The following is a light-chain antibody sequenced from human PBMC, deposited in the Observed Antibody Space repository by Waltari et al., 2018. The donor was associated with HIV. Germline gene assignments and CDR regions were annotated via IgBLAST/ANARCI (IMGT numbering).Light chain of an antibody. Sequence: QSALTQPASVSGSLGQSITISCTGTSSDVGGHNSVSLYQQHPGKAPKRLISDVSNRPSGVSNRFSGSKSGNTASLTISGLQAEDEADYYCSSYTANSRIFGGGTRLTVL. CDR1: SSDVGGHNS. J-gene: IGLJ2*01. CDR3: SSYTANSRI. V-gene: IGLV2-14*03. CDR2: DVS.